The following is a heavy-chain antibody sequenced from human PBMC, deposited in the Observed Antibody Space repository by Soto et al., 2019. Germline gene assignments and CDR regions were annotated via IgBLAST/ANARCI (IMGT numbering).Heavy chain of an antibody. CDR3: AKVSRGIGVVPAALN. CDR1: GHTFHNYA. Sequence: EVQLLESGGGLEQPGGSLRLSCVGSGHTFHNYAMTWVRQAPGKGLEWVSVISGSGGSTYYAGSVRGRFTISRDYSKNTLYLQMNSLRAEDTAVYYCAKVSRGIGVVPAALNWGQGTLVTVSS. CDR2: ISGSGGST. V-gene: IGHV3-23*01. D-gene: IGHD2-2*01. J-gene: IGHJ4*02.